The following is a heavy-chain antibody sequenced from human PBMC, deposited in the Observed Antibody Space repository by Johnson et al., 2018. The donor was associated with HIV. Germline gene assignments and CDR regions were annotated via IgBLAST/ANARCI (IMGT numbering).Heavy chain of an antibody. CDR1: GFTFSSYW. D-gene: IGHD4-11*01. CDR2: IKQDGSEK. Sequence: VQLVESGGGLVQPGGSLRLSCAASGFTFSSYWMSWVRQAPGKGLEWVANIKQDGSEKYYVDSVKGRFTISRDNAKKSLYLQMNSLRAEDTAVYYCARAGYSNYDRAFDIWGQGTMVTVSS. J-gene: IGHJ3*02. CDR3: ARAGYSNYDRAFDI. V-gene: IGHV3-7*01.